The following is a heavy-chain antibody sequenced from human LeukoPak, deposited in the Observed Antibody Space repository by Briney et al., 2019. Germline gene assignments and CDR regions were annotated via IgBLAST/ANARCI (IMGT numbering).Heavy chain of an antibody. CDR3: ARDRGRQQLINDY. CDR1: GFTFSSYS. D-gene: IGHD6-13*01. Sequence: GGSLRLSCAASGFTFSSYSMNWVRQAPGKGLEWVPSISSSSSYIYYADSVKGRFTISRDNAKNSLYLQMNSLRAEDTAVFYCARDRGRQQLINDYWGQGTLVTVSS. CDR2: ISSSSSYI. J-gene: IGHJ4*02. V-gene: IGHV3-21*01.